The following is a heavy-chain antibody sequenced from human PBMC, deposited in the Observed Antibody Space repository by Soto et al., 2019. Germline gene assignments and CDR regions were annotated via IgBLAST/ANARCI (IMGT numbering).Heavy chain of an antibody. Sequence: QVQLVQSGAEVKKPGSSVEVSCKASGGTFSSYAISWVRQAPGQGLEWMGGIIPIFGTANYAQQFQGRVTITADESTSTAYMELSSLRSEDTAVYYCARAGGIAVAAYYFDYWGQGTRVTVSS. V-gene: IGHV1-69*12. J-gene: IGHJ4*02. CDR3: ARAGGIAVAAYYFDY. CDR1: GGTFSSYA. D-gene: IGHD6-19*01. CDR2: IIPIFGTA.